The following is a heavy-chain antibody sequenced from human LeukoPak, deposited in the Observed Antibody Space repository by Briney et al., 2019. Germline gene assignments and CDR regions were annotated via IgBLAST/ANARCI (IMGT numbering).Heavy chain of an antibody. CDR3: ARSPPDGSYYPYNWFDP. Sequence: GASVKVSCKASGGTFSSYAISWVRQAPGQGLEWMGRIIPILGIANYAQKFQGRVTITADKSTSTAYMELSSLRSEDTAVYYCARSPPDGSYYPYNWFDPWGRGTLVTVSS. J-gene: IGHJ5*02. V-gene: IGHV1-69*04. CDR1: GGTFSSYA. D-gene: IGHD1-26*01. CDR2: IIPILGIA.